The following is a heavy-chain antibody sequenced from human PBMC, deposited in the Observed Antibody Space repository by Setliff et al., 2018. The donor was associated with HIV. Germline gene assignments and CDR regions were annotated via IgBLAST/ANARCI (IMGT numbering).Heavy chain of an antibody. D-gene: IGHD3-10*01. Sequence: GASVKVSCKVSGSSLTELSIHWVRQTPGKGLQWMGGFDPEDGPDDGQTIYARKFQGRVTMTEDTSTDTAYMVLARLTSEDTAVYFCATAGPTGAYFHDWGQGTLVTVSS. J-gene: IGHJ4*02. CDR3: ATAGPTGAYFHD. V-gene: IGHV1-24*01. CDR2: FDPEDGPDDGQT. CDR1: GSSLTELS.